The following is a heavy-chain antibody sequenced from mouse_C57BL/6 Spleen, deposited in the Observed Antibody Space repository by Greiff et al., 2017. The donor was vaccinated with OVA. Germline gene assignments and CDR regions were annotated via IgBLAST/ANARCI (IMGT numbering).Heavy chain of an antibody. J-gene: IGHJ3*01. V-gene: IGHV1-54*01. D-gene: IGHD3-2*02. CDR2: INPGSGGT. CDR3: ARSLDSSGYRFAY. Sequence: VQLQQSGAELVRPGTSVKVSCKASGYAFTNYLLEWVKQRPGQGLEWIGVINPGSGGTKYNEKFTGKATLTADKSSSTAYMQLSSLTSEDSAVYFCARSLDSSGYRFAYWGQGTLVTVSA. CDR1: GYAFTNYL.